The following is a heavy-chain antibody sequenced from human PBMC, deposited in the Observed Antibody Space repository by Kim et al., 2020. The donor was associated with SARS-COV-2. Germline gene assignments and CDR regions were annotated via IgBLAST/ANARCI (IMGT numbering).Heavy chain of an antibody. Sequence: TLSLTCSVSGGSITSVGHYWSWIRQLPGKGLDWISYIYYSGSTYSQPSLKSRLSISRDTSNNRFSLPLTFVTAADTALYYFARSAGRYFGTRDSFNVWGQGTMVLVSA. J-gene: IGHJ3*01. CDR3: ARSAGRYFGTRDSFNV. D-gene: IGHD2-21*01. CDR1: GGSITSVGHY. CDR2: IYYSGST. V-gene: IGHV4-31*03.